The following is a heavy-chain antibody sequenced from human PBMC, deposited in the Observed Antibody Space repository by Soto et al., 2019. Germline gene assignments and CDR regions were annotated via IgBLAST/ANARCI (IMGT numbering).Heavy chain of an antibody. Sequence: QVQLQESGPGLVKPSQTLSLTCTVSGGSISSGNYYWSWIRQPPGKGLEWIGFISYSGSTYYSTSLKSRVTIPVDTSKSQFSLNLSFVTAAATAVYYCATMGTPATGLYFFDYWGQGSLVTVSS. J-gene: IGHJ4*02. CDR1: GGSISSGNYY. V-gene: IGHV4-30-4*01. CDR2: ISYSGST. D-gene: IGHD2-15*01. CDR3: ATMGTPATGLYFFDY.